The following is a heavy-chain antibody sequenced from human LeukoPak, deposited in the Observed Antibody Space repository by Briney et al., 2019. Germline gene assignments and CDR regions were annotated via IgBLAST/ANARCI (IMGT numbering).Heavy chain of an antibody. Sequence: PGGSLRLSCAASGYTLRVYWLHCVPQAPGGGLVWGSQIRSHGKITPYADSVKSRFTISRDNSKNTLYLQMNALKAEDTAVYFCARGCSAIRGPADYCGERSPFTVSS. CDR2: IRSHGKIT. V-gene: IGHV3-74*01. CDR3: ARGCSAIRGPADY. J-gene: IGHJ4*02. D-gene: IGHD2-15*01. CDR1: GYTLRVYW.